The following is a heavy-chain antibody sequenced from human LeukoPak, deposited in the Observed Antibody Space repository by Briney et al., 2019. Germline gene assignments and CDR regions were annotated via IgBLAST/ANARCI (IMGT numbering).Heavy chain of an antibody. J-gene: IGHJ4*02. D-gene: IGHD6-6*01. CDR3: ARDPAPYAALGYFDY. CDR1: GFTFRNYP. Sequence: PGRSLRLSCLGSGFTFRNYPMYWVRQAPGKGLEWMAVISYDGNTKYYADSVKGRFTLSRDNSKNTLYLQMNSLRGEDTAVYYCARDPAPYAALGYFDYWGQGTLVTVSS. CDR2: ISYDGNTK. V-gene: IGHV3-30*04.